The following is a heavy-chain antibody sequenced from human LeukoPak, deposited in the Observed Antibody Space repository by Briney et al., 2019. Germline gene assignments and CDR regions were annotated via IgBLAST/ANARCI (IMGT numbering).Heavy chain of an antibody. Sequence: ASVKVSCKASGYTFTSYDINWVRQATGQGLECMGWMNPNSGNTGYAQKFQGRVTITRNTSISTAYMELSSLRSEDTAVYYCARGGVVVVPAAIGYWGQGTLVTVSS. J-gene: IGHJ4*02. CDR1: GYTFTSYD. D-gene: IGHD2-2*01. CDR3: ARGGVVVVPAAIGY. V-gene: IGHV1-8*03. CDR2: MNPNSGNT.